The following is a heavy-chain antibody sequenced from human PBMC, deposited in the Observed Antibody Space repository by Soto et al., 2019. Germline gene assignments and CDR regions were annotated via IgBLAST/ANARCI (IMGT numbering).Heavy chain of an antibody. CDR2: IKDGGRT. Sequence: QVQLQQWGAGLLKPSETLSLNCAVNGGSLSGYYWSWIRQPPGKGLEWIGEIKDGGRTNYSPSLKSRATISSDTSNNQFPLRLYSVTAADTGVYCCARGQEGVVATHWDQGTLVTVSS. V-gene: IGHV4-34*01. CDR1: GGSLSGYY. D-gene: IGHD5-12*01. CDR3: ARGQEGVVATH. J-gene: IGHJ4*02.